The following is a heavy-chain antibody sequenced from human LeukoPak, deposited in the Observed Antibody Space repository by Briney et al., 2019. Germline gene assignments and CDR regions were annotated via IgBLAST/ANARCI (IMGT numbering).Heavy chain of an antibody. CDR1: GFTFSNAW. J-gene: IGHJ4*02. CDR3: AKDREVGGVIWWGLDY. Sequence: GGSLRLSCAASGFTFSNAWMSWVRQAPGKGLEWVSATSGSGGSTSYADSVKGRFTISRDNSKNTLYLQLNSLRGEDTAVYYCAKDREVGGVIWWGLDYWGQGTLVTVSS. V-gene: IGHV3-23*01. D-gene: IGHD3-10*01. CDR2: TSGSGGST.